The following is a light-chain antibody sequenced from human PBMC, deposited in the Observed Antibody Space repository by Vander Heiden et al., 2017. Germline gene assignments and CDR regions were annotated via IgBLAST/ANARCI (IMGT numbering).Light chain of an antibody. Sequence: DIVMTQSPDSLAVPLGERATITCQSSQSVLYSSNNENYLAWYQQKPGQPPKLLIYWASTRESGVPDRFSGSGSGTDFTLTISSLQAEDVAVYYCQQYYSTPISFGQGTRLEIK. CDR1: QSVLYSSNNENY. CDR3: QQYYSTPIS. V-gene: IGKV4-1*01. CDR2: WAS. J-gene: IGKJ5*01.